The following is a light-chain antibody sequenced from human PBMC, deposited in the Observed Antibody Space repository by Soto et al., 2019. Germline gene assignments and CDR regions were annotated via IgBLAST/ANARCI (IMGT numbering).Light chain of an antibody. Sequence: EIVLTQSPATLSLSPGERATLSCMASQSVSSYLAWYQQKPGQAPRLLIDDASNRATGIPARFSGSGSGTDFTLTTSSLEPKDFEVYYCEQRSNWPSTFGGGTKVEIK. CDR2: DAS. J-gene: IGKJ4*01. CDR1: QSVSSY. CDR3: EQRSNWPST. V-gene: IGKV3-11*01.